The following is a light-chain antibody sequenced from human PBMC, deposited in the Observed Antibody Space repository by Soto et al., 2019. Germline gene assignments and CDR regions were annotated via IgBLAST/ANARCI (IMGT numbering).Light chain of an antibody. J-gene: IGLJ1*01. V-gene: IGLV1-44*01. CDR3: AAWDDSLNGYV. Sequence: QSVLTQSPSASGTPGQRVTISCSGSSSNIGTNTVNWYQQLPGTAPKLLIYGDNQRPSGVPDRFSGSKSGTSASLAISGLQSEDDADYYCAAWDDSLNGYVFAAGTKVTVL. CDR2: GDN. CDR1: SSNIGTNT.